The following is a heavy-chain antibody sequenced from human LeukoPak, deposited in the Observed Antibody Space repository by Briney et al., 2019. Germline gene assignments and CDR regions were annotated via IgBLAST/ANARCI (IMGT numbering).Heavy chain of an antibody. D-gene: IGHD1-26*01. Sequence: SETLSLTCTVSGGSISSYYWSWIRQPPGKGLEWIGYIYYSGSTNYNPSLKSRVTISVDKSKNQFSLKLSSVTAADTAVYYCARRWDEDYFDYWGQGTLVTVSS. CDR3: ARRWDEDYFDY. J-gene: IGHJ4*02. V-gene: IGHV4-59*12. CDR1: GGSISSYY. CDR2: IYYSGST.